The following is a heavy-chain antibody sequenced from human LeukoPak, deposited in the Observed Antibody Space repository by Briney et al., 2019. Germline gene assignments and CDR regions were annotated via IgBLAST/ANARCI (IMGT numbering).Heavy chain of an antibody. Sequence: ASVKVSCKASGGTFSSYAISWVRQAPGQGLEWMGGIIPIFGTANYAQKFQGRVTITADESTSTPYMELSSLRSEDTAVYYCARADYDILTGYYIRGQGTLVTVSS. CDR3: ARADYDILTGYYI. CDR2: IIPIFGTA. J-gene: IGHJ4*02. D-gene: IGHD3-9*01. CDR1: GGTFSSYA. V-gene: IGHV1-69*01.